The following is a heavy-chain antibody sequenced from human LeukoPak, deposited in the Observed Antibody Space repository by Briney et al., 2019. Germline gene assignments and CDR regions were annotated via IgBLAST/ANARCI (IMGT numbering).Heavy chain of an antibody. J-gene: IGHJ4*02. CDR1: GGTFSSYA. CDR3: ASEGSPSGWYYFDY. Sequence: EASVTVSCKASGGTFSSYAISWVRQAPGQGLEWMGGIIPIFGTANYAQKFQGRVTITADESTSTAYMELSSLRSEDTAVYYCASEGSPSGWYYFDYWGQGTLVTVSS. D-gene: IGHD6-19*01. V-gene: IGHV1-69*13. CDR2: IIPIFGTA.